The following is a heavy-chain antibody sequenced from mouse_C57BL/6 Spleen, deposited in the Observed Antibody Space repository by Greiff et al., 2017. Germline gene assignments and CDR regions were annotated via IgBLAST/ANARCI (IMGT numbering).Heavy chain of an antibody. CDR1: GFTFSSYA. J-gene: IGHJ4*01. V-gene: IGHV5-4*01. CDR3: ARDLSSGSSYEAMGY. Sequence: EVKLVESGGGLVKPGGSLKLSCAASGFTFSSYAMSWVRQTPEKRLEWVATISDGGSYTYYPDNVKGRFTISRDNAKNNLYLQMSHLKSEDTAMYYCARDLSSGSSYEAMGYWGKGTSVTVAS. D-gene: IGHD1-1*01. CDR2: ISDGGSYT.